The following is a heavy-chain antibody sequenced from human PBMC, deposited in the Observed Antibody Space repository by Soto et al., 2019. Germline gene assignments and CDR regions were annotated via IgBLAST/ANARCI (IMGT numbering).Heavy chain of an antibody. J-gene: IGHJ5*02. CDR1: GDSISGFH. V-gene: IGHV4-59*12. Sequence: SETLSLTCTVSGDSISGFHWSWIRQPPGKGLEWIGYIYYSGSTNYNPSLKSRVTISVDRSKNQFSLKLSSVTAADTAVYYCARVPDRWGQGTLVTVSS. D-gene: IGHD2-2*01. CDR3: ARVPDR. CDR2: IYYSGST.